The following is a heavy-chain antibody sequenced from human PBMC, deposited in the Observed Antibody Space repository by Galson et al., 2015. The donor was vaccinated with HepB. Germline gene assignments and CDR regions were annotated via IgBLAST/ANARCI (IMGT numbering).Heavy chain of an antibody. CDR3: ARPRQGCDGGDCYFQSYYYYGLDV. Sequence: SLRLSCAASGFTFNSYGMQWVRQTPGKGLEWVALIWYDGRNENYVNSVRGRFTISRDNSKSTLYLEMNSLTIEDTAVYYCARPRQGCDGGDCYFQSYYYYGLDVWGPGTTVIVSS. CDR2: IWYDGRNE. D-gene: IGHD2-21*01. CDR1: GFTFNSYG. V-gene: IGHV3-33*01. J-gene: IGHJ6*02.